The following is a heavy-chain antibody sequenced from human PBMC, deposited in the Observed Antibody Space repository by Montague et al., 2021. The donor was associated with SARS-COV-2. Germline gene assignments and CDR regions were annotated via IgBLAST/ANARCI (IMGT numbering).Heavy chain of an antibody. Sequence: PALVKPTQILTLTRVFSGSSLNTDGVGVAWIRRPPGKALEWLALIYWDGDQRYSPSLKTRVTITKDTSRNRVVLTMTNLDPVDTATYYCARRYDFYRAEAFDVWGQGTMVTVSS. CDR3: ARRYDFYRAEAFDV. CDR1: GSSLNTDGVG. CDR2: IYWDGDQ. J-gene: IGHJ3*01. V-gene: IGHV2-5*02. D-gene: IGHD3-3*01.